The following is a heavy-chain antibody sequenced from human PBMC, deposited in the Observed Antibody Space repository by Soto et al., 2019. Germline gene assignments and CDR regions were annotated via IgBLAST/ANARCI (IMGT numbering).Heavy chain of an antibody. CDR3: ARETYYDFWSGYPSAYYYGMDV. Sequence: PSETLSLTCTVSGGSISSGGYYWSWIRQHPGKGLEWIEYIYYSGSTYYNPSLKSRVTISVDTSKNQFSLKLSSVTAADTAVYYCARETYYDFWSGYPSAYYYGMDVWGQGTTVTVSS. J-gene: IGHJ6*02. D-gene: IGHD3-3*01. CDR1: GGSISSGGYY. V-gene: IGHV4-31*03. CDR2: IYYSGST.